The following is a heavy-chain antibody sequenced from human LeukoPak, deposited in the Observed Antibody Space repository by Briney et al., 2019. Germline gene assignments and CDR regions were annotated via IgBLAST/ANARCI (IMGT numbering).Heavy chain of an antibody. J-gene: IGHJ4*02. Sequence: GGSLRLSCVASGFTFTNYAMSWVRQAPGKGLEWVSAITGSDGSSHYADSVKGRFTISRDNSKNTLYLQVNSLRAEDTAVYYCAKWGDYDILTGYYVPDYWGQGTLVTVSS. D-gene: IGHD3-9*01. CDR3: AKWGDYDILTGYYVPDY. CDR1: GFTFTNYA. CDR2: ITGSDGSS. V-gene: IGHV3-23*01.